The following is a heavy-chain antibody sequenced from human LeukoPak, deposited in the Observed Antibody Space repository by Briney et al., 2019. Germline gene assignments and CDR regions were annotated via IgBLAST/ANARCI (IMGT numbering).Heavy chain of an antibody. V-gene: IGHV3-20*04. Sequence: GGSLRLSCAASGFTFDYYGMSWVRQAPGKGLEWVSGINWNGGSTGCADSVKGRFTISRDNAKNSLYLQMNSLRAEDTALYYCARDGDTAMATLRDFDYWGQGTLVTVSS. CDR2: INWNGGST. D-gene: IGHD5-18*01. J-gene: IGHJ4*02. CDR3: ARDGDTAMATLRDFDY. CDR1: GFTFDYYG.